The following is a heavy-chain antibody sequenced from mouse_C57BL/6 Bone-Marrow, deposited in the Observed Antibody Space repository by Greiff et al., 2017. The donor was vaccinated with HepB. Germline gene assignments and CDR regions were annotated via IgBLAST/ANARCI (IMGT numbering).Heavy chain of an antibody. V-gene: IGHV1-76*01. J-gene: IGHJ4*01. CDR3: IYYDSLYAMDY. CDR2: IYPGSGNT. CDR1: GYTFTDYY. D-gene: IGHD2-4*01. Sequence: VQLVESGAELVRPGASVKLSCKASGYTFTDYYINWVKQRPGQGLEWIARIYPGSGNTYYNEKFKGKATLTAEKSSSTAYMQLSSLTSEDSAVYFCIYYDSLYAMDYWGQGTSVTVSS.